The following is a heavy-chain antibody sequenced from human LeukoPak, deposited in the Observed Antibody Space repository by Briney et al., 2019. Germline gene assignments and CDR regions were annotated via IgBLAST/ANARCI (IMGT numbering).Heavy chain of an antibody. Sequence: GGSLRLSCAASGFTFSSYWMSWVRQAPGKGLEWVANIKQDGSEKYYVDSVKGRFTISRDNAKNSLYLQMNSLRAEDTAVYYCARDCITMVRGVIRFFDYWGQGTLVTVSS. D-gene: IGHD3-10*01. J-gene: IGHJ4*02. CDR3: ARDCITMVRGVIRFFDY. CDR1: GFTFSSYW. V-gene: IGHV3-7*01. CDR2: IKQDGSEK.